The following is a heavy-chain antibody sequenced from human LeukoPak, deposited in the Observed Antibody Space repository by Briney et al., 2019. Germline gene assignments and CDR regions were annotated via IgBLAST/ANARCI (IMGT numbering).Heavy chain of an antibody. D-gene: IGHD3-22*01. CDR3: ARVNYYDSSGYYTGAYYYYYYMDV. J-gene: IGHJ6*03. CDR2: INWNGGST. V-gene: IGHV3-20*04. Sequence: ETLSLTCAVYGGSFSGYYWSWIRQPPGKGLEWVSGINWNGGSTGYADSVKGRFTISRDNAKNSLYLQMNSLRAEDTALYYCARVNYYDSSGYYTGAYYYYYYMDVWGKGTTVTVSS. CDR1: GGSFSGYY.